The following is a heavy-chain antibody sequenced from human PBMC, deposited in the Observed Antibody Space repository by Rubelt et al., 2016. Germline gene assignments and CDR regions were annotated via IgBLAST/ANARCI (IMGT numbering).Heavy chain of an antibody. CDR2: INPNSGGT. J-gene: IGHJ4*02. CDR1: GYTFTGYY. D-gene: IGHD3-22*01. Sequence: QVQLVQSGAEVKKPGASVKVSCKASGYTFTGYYMHWVRQAPGQGLEWMGWINPNSGGTNYAQKFQGWVTMTRETSISTAYMGLGRLRSDDTAVYYCARDDSPYYYDSSGYYDYWGQGTLVTVSS. CDR3: ARDDSPYYYDSSGYYDY. V-gene: IGHV1-2*04.